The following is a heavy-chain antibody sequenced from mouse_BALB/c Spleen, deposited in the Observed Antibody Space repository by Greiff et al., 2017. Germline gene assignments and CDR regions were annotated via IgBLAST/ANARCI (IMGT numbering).Heavy chain of an antibody. V-gene: IGHV14-3*02. CDR3: ARGYDHYYAMDY. J-gene: IGHJ4*01. D-gene: IGHD2-14*01. Sequence: EVKLMESGAELVKPGASVKLSCTASGFNIKDTYMHWVKQRPEQGLEWIGRIDPANGNTKYDPKFQGKATITADTSSNTAYLQLSSLTSEDTAVYYCARGYDHYYAMDYWGQGTSVTVSS. CDR1: GFNIKDTY. CDR2: IDPANGNT.